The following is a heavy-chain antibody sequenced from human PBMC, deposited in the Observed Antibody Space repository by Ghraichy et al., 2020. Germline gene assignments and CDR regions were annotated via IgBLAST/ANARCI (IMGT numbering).Heavy chain of an antibody. CDR2: LSSDGDRK. Sequence: GGSPRLSCSASGFTFTSYTMYWIRRAPGKGLEYVSALSSDGDRKYYADSVKGRFTISRDTSNNTLYLQMSSLRSEDTAVYYCVKADRAYCGGDCFFDYWGQGTLVTVSS. CDR3: VKADRAYCGGDCFFDY. J-gene: IGHJ4*02. V-gene: IGHV3-64D*06. CDR1: GFTFTSYT. D-gene: IGHD2-21*02.